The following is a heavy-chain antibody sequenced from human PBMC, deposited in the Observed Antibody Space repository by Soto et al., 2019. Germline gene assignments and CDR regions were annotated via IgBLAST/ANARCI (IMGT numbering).Heavy chain of an antibody. J-gene: IGHJ4*02. Sequence: EVQLAESGGGLVQPGGSLRLSCAASGFTFSYYWMSWVRQAPGKGLEWVANIKKDGREKYYVDSVKGRFTISRDNAKNSLYLQMNSLRAEDTSVYYCARDNRAVTASPLDFWGQGTLVTVSS. D-gene: IGHD2-21*02. V-gene: IGHV3-7*01. CDR3: ARDNRAVTASPLDF. CDR2: IKKDGREK. CDR1: GFTFSYYW.